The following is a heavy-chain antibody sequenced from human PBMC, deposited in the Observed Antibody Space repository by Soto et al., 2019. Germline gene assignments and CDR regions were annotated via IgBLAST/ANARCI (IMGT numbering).Heavy chain of an antibody. CDR2: IDPSDSYT. D-gene: IGHD2-2*01. CDR3: AGLRSTTFNHYYGMDV. J-gene: IGHJ6*02. Sequence: GESLKISCKGSGYSFTSYWISWVRQMPGKGLEWMGRIDPSDSYTNYSPSFQGHVTISADKSISTAYLQWSSLKASDTAMYYCAGLRSTTFNHYYGMDVWGQGTTVTAP. V-gene: IGHV5-10-1*01. CDR1: GYSFTSYW.